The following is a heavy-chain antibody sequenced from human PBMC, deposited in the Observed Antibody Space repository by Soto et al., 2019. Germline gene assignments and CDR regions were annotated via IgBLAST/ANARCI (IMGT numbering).Heavy chain of an antibody. Sequence: QVQLVQSGAEVNKPGSSVKVSCKASGGTFSSYSINWVRQAPGQGLEWMGEIIPIFGTANYAQKFQGRVTITPDESTSTAYMELSSLRSEDTAVYYCARDGGRHSGGIDYWGQGTLVTVSS. D-gene: IGHD1-26*01. J-gene: IGHJ4*02. CDR1: GGTFSSYS. CDR3: ARDGGRHSGGIDY. V-gene: IGHV1-69*01. CDR2: IIPIFGTA.